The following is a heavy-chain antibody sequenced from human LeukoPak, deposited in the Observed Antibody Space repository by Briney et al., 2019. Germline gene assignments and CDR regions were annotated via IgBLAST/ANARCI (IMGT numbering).Heavy chain of an antibody. CDR2: IIPIFGTA. CDR3: ARSGGESYYYYYMDV. V-gene: IGHV1-69*13. J-gene: IGHJ6*03. CDR1: GYTFTNYD. Sequence: SVKVSCKASGYTFTNYDISWVRQAPGQGLEWMGGIIPIFGTANYAQKFQGRVTITADESTSTAYMELSSLRSEDTAVYYCARSGGESYYYYYMDVWGKGTTVTISS. D-gene: IGHD3-10*01.